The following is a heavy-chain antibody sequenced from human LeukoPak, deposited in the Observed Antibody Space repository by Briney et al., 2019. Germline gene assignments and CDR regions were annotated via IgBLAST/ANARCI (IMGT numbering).Heavy chain of an antibody. CDR1: GFSLITNEVG. CDR2: FYYNNNK. CDR3: AHQEYDNGWHPVQH. Sequence: ESGPTLVNPTQTLTLTCTFSGFSLITNEVGVGWIRQPPGKALEWLALFYYNNNKFYSPSLENRVTVSKDTSKNQVVLTLTNMDPMDTATYDCAHQEYDNGWHPVQHWGQGTLVTVSS. V-gene: IGHV2-5*01. J-gene: IGHJ1*01. D-gene: IGHD6-19*01.